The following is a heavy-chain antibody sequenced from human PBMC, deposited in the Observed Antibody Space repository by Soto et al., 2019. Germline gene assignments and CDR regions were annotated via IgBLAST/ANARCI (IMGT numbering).Heavy chain of an antibody. Sequence: GESLKISCKGSGYSFTSYWISWVRQMPGKGLEWMGRIDPSDSYTNYSPSFQGHVTISADKSISTAYLQWSSLKASDTAMYYCARLITNAYSSSGGMDVWRQGTTATVSS. D-gene: IGHD6-6*01. CDR1: GYSFTSYW. CDR3: ARLITNAYSSSGGMDV. V-gene: IGHV5-10-1*01. CDR2: IDPSDSYT. J-gene: IGHJ6*02.